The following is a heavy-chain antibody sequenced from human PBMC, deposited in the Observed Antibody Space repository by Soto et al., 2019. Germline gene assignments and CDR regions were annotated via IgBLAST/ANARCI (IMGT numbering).Heavy chain of an antibody. Sequence: GASVKVSCKASGYAFTSNSIQWVRQAPGQSLEWVGWINVGNGATRFSKKFQGRVTLTRDTSASTVYMELSSLRSEDTAVYYCARHQGMLTFGGRMPKVSYYYGMDVWGQGTTVTVSS. D-gene: IGHD3-16*01. CDR3: ARHQGMLTFGGRMPKVSYYYGMDV. V-gene: IGHV1-3*01. CDR1: GYAFTSNS. CDR2: INVGNGAT. J-gene: IGHJ6*02.